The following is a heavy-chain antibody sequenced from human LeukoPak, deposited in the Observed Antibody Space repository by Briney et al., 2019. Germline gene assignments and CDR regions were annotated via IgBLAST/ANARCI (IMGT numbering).Heavy chain of an antibody. CDR3: AGTYYYGSGSYYGAFDI. V-gene: IGHV4-61*02. CDR1: GGSISSGSYY. Sequence: SETLSLTCAVSGGSISSGSYYWSWIRQPAGKGLEWIGRIYTSGSTNYNPSLKSRVTISVDTSKNQFSLKLSSVTAADTAVYYCAGTYYYGSGSYYGAFDIWGQGTMVTVSS. CDR2: IYTSGST. D-gene: IGHD3-10*01. J-gene: IGHJ3*02.